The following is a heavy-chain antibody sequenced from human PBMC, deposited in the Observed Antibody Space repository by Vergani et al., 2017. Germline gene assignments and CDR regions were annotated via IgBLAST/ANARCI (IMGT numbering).Heavy chain of an antibody. V-gene: IGHV3-30*02. CDR1: GFTFNQYG. J-gene: IGHJ4*02. CDR2: IQFDGSNQ. CDR3: AKHFRGWGIDY. D-gene: IGHD3-16*01. Sequence: QVQLAESGGGVVQPGRSLRLSCAASGFTFNQYGMHWVRQGPGKGLEFVAFIQFDGSNQYYADSVKGRFTLSRDFSKNTLYLQMNSLRTDDTATYYCAKHFRGWGIDYWGQGTQVIVSS.